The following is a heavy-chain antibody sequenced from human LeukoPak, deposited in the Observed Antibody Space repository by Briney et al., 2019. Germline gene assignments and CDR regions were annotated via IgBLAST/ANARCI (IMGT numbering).Heavy chain of an antibody. CDR2: IIPTLSIA. V-gene: IGHV1-69*04. CDR3: ARDGGPPDPRLFDS. J-gene: IGHJ4*02. Sequence: SVKVSCKASEGTSSSYGISWVRPAPGQGLEWMGKIIPTLSIANYAQKFQGRVTITADRSTSTAYMELSSLRSEDTAVYYCARDGGPPDPRLFDSWGQGTLVTVSS. D-gene: IGHD1-14*01. CDR1: EGTSSSYG.